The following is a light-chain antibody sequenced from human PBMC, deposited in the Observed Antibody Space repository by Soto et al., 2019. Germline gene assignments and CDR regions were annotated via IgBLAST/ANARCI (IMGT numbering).Light chain of an antibody. Sequence: QSALTQAASVSGSPGQSITISGTGTSSDVGGYNHVSWYQHHPGKAPKLIIYEVSNRPSGVSSRFSGSKYGYTASLTISGLQAEDEADYYYHSQTSTRIRVF. V-gene: IGLV2-14*01. CDR3: HSQTSTRIRV. CDR1: SSDVGGYNH. J-gene: IGLJ1*01. CDR2: EVS.